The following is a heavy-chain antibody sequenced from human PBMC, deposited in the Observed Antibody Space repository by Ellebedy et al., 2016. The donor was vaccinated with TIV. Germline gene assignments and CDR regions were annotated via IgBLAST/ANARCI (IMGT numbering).Heavy chain of an antibody. CDR1: GFTFSDYY. Sequence: GESLKISXAASGFTFSDYYMSWIRQAPGKGLEWVSYISSSSSYTNYADSVKGRFTISRDNSKNTLYLQMNSLRAEDTAVYYCARDLPGSMPIWGQGTMVTVSS. CDR2: ISSSSSYT. J-gene: IGHJ3*02. CDR3: ARDLPGSMPI. D-gene: IGHD2/OR15-2a*01. V-gene: IGHV3-11*06.